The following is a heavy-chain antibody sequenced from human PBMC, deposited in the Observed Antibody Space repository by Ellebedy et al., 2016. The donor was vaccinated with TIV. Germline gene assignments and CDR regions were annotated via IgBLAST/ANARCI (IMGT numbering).Heavy chain of an antibody. V-gene: IGHV4-31*03. Sequence: SETLSLTXTVSGGSISSGGYYWSWIRQHPGKGLEWIGYIYYSGSTYYNPSLKSRVTISVDTSKNQFSLKLSSVTAADTAVYYCARVLSGWQGGGMDVWGQGTTVTVSS. CDR1: GGSISSGGYY. J-gene: IGHJ6*02. D-gene: IGHD6-19*01. CDR2: IYYSGST. CDR3: ARVLSGWQGGGMDV.